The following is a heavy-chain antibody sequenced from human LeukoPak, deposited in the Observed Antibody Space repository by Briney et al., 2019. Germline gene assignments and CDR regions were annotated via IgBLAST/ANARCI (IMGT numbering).Heavy chain of an antibody. CDR2: INQAGSEQ. Sequence: GGSLRLSCAASGLTLSSDWMSCAREAARKGLGQVADINQAGSEQYYVDCVEGRYTISREYAKHSIYLQMNTLRAEDRAVYYCARDMIVGATVDYWGQGTLVTVSS. D-gene: IGHD1-26*01. V-gene: IGHV3-7*01. CDR1: GLTLSSDW. J-gene: IGHJ4*02. CDR3: ARDMIVGATVDY.